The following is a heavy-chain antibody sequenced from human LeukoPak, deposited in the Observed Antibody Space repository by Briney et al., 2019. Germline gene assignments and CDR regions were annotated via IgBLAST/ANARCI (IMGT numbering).Heavy chain of an antibody. D-gene: IGHD6-6*01. CDR3: ARGEYSSSAYYYYYYMDV. J-gene: IGHJ6*03. CDR1: GGTFSSYA. Sequence: ASVKVSCKASGGTFSSYAISWVRQAPGQGLEWMEGIIPIFCTANYAQKFQGRVTITTDESTSTAYMELSSLRSEDTAVYYCARGEYSSSAYYYYYYMDVWGKGTTVTVSS. V-gene: IGHV1-69*05. CDR2: IIPIFCTA.